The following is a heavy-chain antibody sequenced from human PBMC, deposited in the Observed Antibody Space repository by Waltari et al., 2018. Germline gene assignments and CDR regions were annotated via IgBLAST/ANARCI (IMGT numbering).Heavy chain of an antibody. CDR1: GYTFSDYY. J-gene: IGHJ3*01. D-gene: IGHD7-27*01. CDR3: TRDLRSNWGRVNEAYDV. CDR2: IGPKHGDK. V-gene: IGHV1-2*02. Sequence: QGQLVQSGAEVKQPGASVRVSCKTSGYTFSDYYIHWVRQAPGQGLEWRAWIGPKHGDKVFEQKFLGRLTLVADTSISSAYMELSSLTFDDTAVYYCTRDLRSNWGRVNEAYDVWGLGTMVTVSS.